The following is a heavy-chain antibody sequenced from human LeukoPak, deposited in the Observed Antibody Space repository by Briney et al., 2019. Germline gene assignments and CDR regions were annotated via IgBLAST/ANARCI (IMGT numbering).Heavy chain of an antibody. V-gene: IGHV1-69*04. CDR1: GGTFSSYA. J-gene: IGHJ4*02. Sequence: SVKVSCKASGGTFSSYAISWVRQAPGQGLEWMGRIIPILGIANYAQKFQGRVTMTRNTSISTAYMELSSLRSEDTAMYYCARGDSGFSIDYWGQGALVTVSS. CDR3: ARGDSGFSIDY. CDR2: IIPILGIA. D-gene: IGHD6-13*01.